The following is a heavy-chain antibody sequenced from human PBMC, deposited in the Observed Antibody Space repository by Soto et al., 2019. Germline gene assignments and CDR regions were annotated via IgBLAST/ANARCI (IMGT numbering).Heavy chain of an antibody. J-gene: IGHJ3*02. CDR1: GDSVSSGSYY. D-gene: IGHD3-3*01. Sequence: SETLSLTXTVSGDSVSSGSYYWSWIRQPPGKGLELIGYIYYSGSANYNPSLMSRVTISVDTSKNQFSLRLSSVTAADTAVYYCARGTYYDFWSRPVLNYFDSGGQGTMVTVSS. CDR2: IYYSGSA. CDR3: ARGTYYDFWSRPVLNYFDS. V-gene: IGHV4-61*01.